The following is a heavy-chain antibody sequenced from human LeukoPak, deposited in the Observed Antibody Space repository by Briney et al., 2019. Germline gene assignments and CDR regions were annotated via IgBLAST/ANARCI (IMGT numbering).Heavy chain of an antibody. CDR2: IYSDGST. V-gene: IGHV3-53*01. CDR3: ARATLDN. J-gene: IGHJ4*02. Sequence: GGSLRLSCAASGFTFSNYAMSWVRQAPGKGLEWVSVIYSDGSTKYADSVKARFTISRDNSKNTVYLQVNRLRVEDTALYYCARATLDNWGQGTLVNVSS. CDR1: GFTFSNYA.